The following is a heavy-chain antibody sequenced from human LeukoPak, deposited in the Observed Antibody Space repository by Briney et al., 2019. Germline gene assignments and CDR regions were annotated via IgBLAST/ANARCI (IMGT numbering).Heavy chain of an antibody. CDR2: IIPIFGTA. CDR1: GGTFSSYA. J-gene: IGHJ4*02. CDR3: ARDQVTTPSNFDY. D-gene: IGHD4-17*01. V-gene: IGHV1-69*05. Sequence: SVKVSCKASGGTFSSYAISWVRQAPGQGLEWMGGIIPIFGTANYAQKLQGRVTMTTDTSTSTAYMELRSLRSDDTAVYYCARDQVTTPSNFDYWGQGTLVTVSS.